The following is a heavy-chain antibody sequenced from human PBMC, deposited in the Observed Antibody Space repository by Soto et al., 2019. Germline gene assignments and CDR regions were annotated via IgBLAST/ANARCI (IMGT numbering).Heavy chain of an antibody. D-gene: IGHD3-16*01. V-gene: IGHV4-30-4*01. CDR1: GGSISSGDYY. J-gene: IGHJ4*02. CDR3: ARDLQIMGFDY. CDR2: IYYSGST. Sequence: SETLSLTCTVSGGSISSGDYYWSWIRQPPGKGLEWIGYIYYSGSTYYNPSLKSRVTISVDTSKNQFSLKLSSVTAADTAVYYCARDLQIMGFDYWGQGTLGTVSS.